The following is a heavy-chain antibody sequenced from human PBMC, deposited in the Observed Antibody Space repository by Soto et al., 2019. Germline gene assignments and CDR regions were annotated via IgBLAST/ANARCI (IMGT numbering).Heavy chain of an antibody. CDR2: ISWNSGSI. J-gene: IGHJ6*02. CDR1: GFTFDDYA. D-gene: IGHD3-10*01. V-gene: IGHV3-9*01. CDR3: AKDGMEERSGSYPYYYYGMDV. Sequence: PGGSLRLSCAASGFTFDDYAMHWVRQAPGKGLEWVSGISWNSGSIGYADSVKGRFTISRDNAKNSLYLQMNSLRAEDTALYYCAKDGMEERSGSYPYYYYGMDVWGQGTTVTVS.